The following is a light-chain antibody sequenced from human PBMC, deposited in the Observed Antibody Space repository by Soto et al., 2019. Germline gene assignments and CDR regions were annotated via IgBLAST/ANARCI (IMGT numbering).Light chain of an antibody. J-gene: IGKJ5*01. V-gene: IGKV3D-20*02. CDR3: QQRSNWPPIT. Sequence: EIVLTQSPVTLSLSPGERATLSCRASQSISSRTFAWYQQRPGQSPRLLIYGASTRATGIPDRFSGSGSGTDFTLVISRLEPEDFAVYYCQQRSNWPPITFGQGTRLEIK. CDR2: GAS. CDR1: QSISSRT.